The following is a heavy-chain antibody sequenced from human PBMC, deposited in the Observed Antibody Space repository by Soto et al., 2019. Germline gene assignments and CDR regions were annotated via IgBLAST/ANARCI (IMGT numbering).Heavy chain of an antibody. CDR2: SIPIFGTA. Sequence: QVQLVQSGAEVKKPGSSVKVSCKASGGTFSSYAISWVRQAPGQGLEWMGGSIPIFGTANYAQKFQGRVTIAADESTSTAYMALSSLISEDTAVYYCAATRKWELLPNFDYWGQGTLVTVSS. CDR1: GGTFSSYA. CDR3: AATRKWELLPNFDY. D-gene: IGHD1-26*01. J-gene: IGHJ4*02. V-gene: IGHV1-69*12.